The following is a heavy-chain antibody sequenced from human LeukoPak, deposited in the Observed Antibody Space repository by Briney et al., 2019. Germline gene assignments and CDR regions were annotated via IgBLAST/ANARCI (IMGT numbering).Heavy chain of an antibody. D-gene: IGHD5-18*01. Sequence: SVKVSCKASGGTFSSYAISWVRQAPGQGLEWMGGIIPIFGTANYAQKFQGRVTITTDESTSTAYMELSSLRSEDTAVYYCARGGRSLENTAMVETKVENYYYYMDVWGKGTTVTVSS. J-gene: IGHJ6*03. CDR1: GGTFSSYA. CDR3: ARGGRSLENTAMVETKVENYYYYMDV. V-gene: IGHV1-69*05. CDR2: IIPIFGTA.